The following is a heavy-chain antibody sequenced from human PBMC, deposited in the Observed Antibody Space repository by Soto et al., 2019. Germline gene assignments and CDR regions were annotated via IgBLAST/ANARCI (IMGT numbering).Heavy chain of an antibody. CDR1: GFDFSNTW. D-gene: IGHD1-20*01. V-gene: IGHV3-74*01. CDR3: AKDWYHTIDS. Sequence: EVQLVESGGGLVQPGGSLRLSCATSGFDFSNTWIHWVRQVPGQGLVWVSRINSDESSIIYADSVKGRFTLSRDNAKNTVHLQMSSLRVEDTAVYYCAKDWYHTIDSWGQGIPVIVSS. J-gene: IGHJ4*02. CDR2: INSDESSI.